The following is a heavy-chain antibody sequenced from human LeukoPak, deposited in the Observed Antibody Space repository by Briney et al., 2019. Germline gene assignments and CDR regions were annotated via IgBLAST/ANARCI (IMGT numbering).Heavy chain of an antibody. CDR3: ASVAAAGDYYGMDV. J-gene: IGHJ6*02. Sequence: GGSLRLSCAASGFTFSSYAMSWVRQAPGKGLEWVSAISGSGGSTYYADSLKGRFTISRDNSKNTLYLQMNSLRAEDTAVYYCASVAAAGDYYGMDVWGQGTTVTVSS. D-gene: IGHD6-13*01. CDR1: GFTFSSYA. V-gene: IGHV3-23*01. CDR2: ISGSGGST.